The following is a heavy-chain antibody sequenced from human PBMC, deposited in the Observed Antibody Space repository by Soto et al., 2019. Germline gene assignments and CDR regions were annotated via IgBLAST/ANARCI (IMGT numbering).Heavy chain of an antibody. CDR1: GYSFTTYW. Sequence: GESLKISCKASGYSFTTYWIGWVRQMPGKGLEWMGIIYPGDSDTRYSPSFQGQVTISADKSISTAYLQWSSLKASDSAMYFCARTDGYEIEYWGQGTLVTVSS. CDR3: ARTDGYEIEY. V-gene: IGHV5-51*01. J-gene: IGHJ4*02. CDR2: IYPGDSDT. D-gene: IGHD5-12*01.